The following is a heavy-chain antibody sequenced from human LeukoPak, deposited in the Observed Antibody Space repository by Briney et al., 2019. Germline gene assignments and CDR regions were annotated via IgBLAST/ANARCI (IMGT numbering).Heavy chain of an antibody. V-gene: IGHV1-18*04. J-gene: IGHJ4*02. CDR2: ISAYNGNT. Sequence: ASVKVSCKASGYTFTGYYMHWVRQAPGQGLEWMGWISAYNGNTNYAQKLQGRVTMTTDTSTSTAYMELRSLRSDDTVVYYCARDRVGGSSWQIDYWGQGTLVTVSS. CDR1: GYTFTGYY. CDR3: ARDRVGGSSWQIDY. D-gene: IGHD6-13*01.